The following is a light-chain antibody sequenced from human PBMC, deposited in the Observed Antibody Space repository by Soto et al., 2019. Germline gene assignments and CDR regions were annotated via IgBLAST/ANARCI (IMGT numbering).Light chain of an antibody. CDR2: DAF. J-gene: IGKJ2*01. V-gene: IGKV3-11*01. Sequence: EIVLTQSPAFLSLSPGERVTLSCRASQSITSYLAWYQHKPGQSPRLLIYDAFNRASGIPDRFSGSGSGTAFTLTISSLEPEDSAVYYCQQRSNWPPEFTFGQGTRVEIK. CDR3: QQRSNWPPEFT. CDR1: QSITSY.